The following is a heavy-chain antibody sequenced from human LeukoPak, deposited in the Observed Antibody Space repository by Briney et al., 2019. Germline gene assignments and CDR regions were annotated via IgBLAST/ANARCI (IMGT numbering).Heavy chain of an antibody. CDR1: GFTFSFYA. J-gene: IGHJ4*02. Sequence: GGSLRLSCAASGFTFSFYAMSWVRQAPGKGLEWVSAISGSDTITYYADSVKGRFTISRDNSKNTLYLQMNSLRVEDTAVYYCAKDLSGYSGTCEAMFDNWGQGTLVTVSS. CDR2: ISGSDTIT. D-gene: IGHD1-26*01. V-gene: IGHV3-23*01. CDR3: AKDLSGYSGTCEAMFDN.